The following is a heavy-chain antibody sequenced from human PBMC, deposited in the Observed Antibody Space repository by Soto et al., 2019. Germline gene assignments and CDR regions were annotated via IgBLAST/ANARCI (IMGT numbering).Heavy chain of an antibody. J-gene: IGHJ4*02. D-gene: IGHD6-6*01. V-gene: IGHV3-30*18. CDR2: ISYDGSNK. CDR3: AKEEQLVTGHFHY. Sequence: QVQLVESGGGVVQPGRSLRLSCAASGFTFSSYGMHWVRQAPGKGLEWVAVISYDGSNKYYADSVKGRFTISRDNAKNTLYLQMHSLRAEDTAVYYCAKEEQLVTGHFHYWGQGTLVTVSS. CDR1: GFTFSSYG.